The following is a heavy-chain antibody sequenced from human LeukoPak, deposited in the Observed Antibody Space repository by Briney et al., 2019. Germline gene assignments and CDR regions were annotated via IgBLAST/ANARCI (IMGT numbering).Heavy chain of an antibody. Sequence: GGSLRLSCAASGFTFSSYAMSWVRQAPGKGLEWVSAISGSGGSTYYADSVKGRFTISRDNSKNTLYLQMNSLRAEDTAVYYCAKDTRPGHYYDSSGCDKFFDYWGQGTLVTVSS. CDR2: ISGSGGST. CDR1: GFTFSSYA. J-gene: IGHJ4*02. V-gene: IGHV3-23*01. CDR3: AKDTRPGHYYDSSGCDKFFDY. D-gene: IGHD3-22*01.